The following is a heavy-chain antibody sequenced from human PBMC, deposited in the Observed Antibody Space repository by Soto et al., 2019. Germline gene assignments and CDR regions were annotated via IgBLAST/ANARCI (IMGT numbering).Heavy chain of an antibody. Sequence: GESLKISGNDSGYSFTSYCIGWVLQMPGKGLEWMWIIYPGDSDTRYSPSFQCQVTISADKSIRTAYLQWSSLKASDTAMYYCARYEYSSSHNWFDPWGQGTLVTVSS. J-gene: IGHJ5*02. V-gene: IGHV5-51*01. CDR3: ARYEYSSSHNWFDP. CDR2: IYPGDSDT. CDR1: GYSFTSYC. D-gene: IGHD6-6*01.